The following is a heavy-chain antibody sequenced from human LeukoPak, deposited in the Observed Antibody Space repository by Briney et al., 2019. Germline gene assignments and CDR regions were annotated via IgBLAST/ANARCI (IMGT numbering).Heavy chain of an antibody. CDR2: INHSGST. CDR3: ARRWPRRSIAVAGSGDLDY. Sequence: KPSETLSLTCAVYGGSFSGYYWSWIRQPPGKGLEWIGEINHSGSTNYNPSLKSRVTISVDTSKNQFSLKLSSVTAADTAVYYCARRWPRRSIAVAGSGDLDYWGQGTLVTVSS. CDR1: GGSFSGYY. J-gene: IGHJ4*02. V-gene: IGHV4-34*01. D-gene: IGHD6-19*01.